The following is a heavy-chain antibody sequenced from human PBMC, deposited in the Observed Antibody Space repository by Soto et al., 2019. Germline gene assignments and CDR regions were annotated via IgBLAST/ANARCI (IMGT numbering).Heavy chain of an antibody. J-gene: IGHJ4*02. Sequence: EVQLLESGGGLVQPGGSLRLSCAASGFTFSSYAMSWVRQAPGKGLEWVSAISDSGGSTYYADSVRGRFSISRDNSKNTLHLQMNSLRAEDTALYYCAKAGPNSQRRNYFDYWGQGTLVTVSS. CDR1: GFTFSSYA. CDR3: AKAGPNSQRRNYFDY. CDR2: ISDSGGST. D-gene: IGHD5-18*01. V-gene: IGHV3-23*01.